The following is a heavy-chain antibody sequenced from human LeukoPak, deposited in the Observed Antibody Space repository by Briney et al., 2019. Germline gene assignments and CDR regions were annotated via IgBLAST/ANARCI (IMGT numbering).Heavy chain of an antibody. CDR2: ISYDGSNK. J-gene: IGHJ4*02. CDR1: GFTFRSYW. D-gene: IGHD3-10*01. Sequence: GGPLRLSCAGSGFTFRSYWMHWVRQGPGKGLEWVAVISYDGSNKYYADSVKGRFTISRDNSKNTLYLQMNSLRAEDTAVYYCARGRGVRLPLDYWGQGTLVTVSS. V-gene: IGHV3-30-3*01. CDR3: ARGRGVRLPLDY.